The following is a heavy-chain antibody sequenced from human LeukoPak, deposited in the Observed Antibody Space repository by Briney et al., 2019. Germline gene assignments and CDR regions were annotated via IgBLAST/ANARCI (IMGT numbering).Heavy chain of an antibody. V-gene: IGHV4-38-2*02. CDR1: GYSISSGHY. J-gene: IGHJ4*02. CDR3: AEGGFGYNDY. CDR2: MYHSGST. D-gene: IGHD1-1*01. Sequence: SETLSLTCTVSGYSISSGHYWGWIRQPPGKGLEWIGSMYHSGSTYYNPPLKSRVTISEDTSKNQFSLKLRSVTAADTAVYYCAEGGFGYNDYWGQGTLVTVSS.